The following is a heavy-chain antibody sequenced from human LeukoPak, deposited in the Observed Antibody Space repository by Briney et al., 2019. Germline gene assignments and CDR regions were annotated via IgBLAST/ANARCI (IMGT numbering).Heavy chain of an antibody. CDR2: IYHSGST. Sequence: SETLSLTCTVSGYSISSGYYWGWIRQPPGKGLEWIGSIYHSGSTYYIPSLKSRVTISVDTSKNQFSLKLSSVTAADTAVYYCARVGSSTTYYYYMDVWGKGTTVTVSS. D-gene: IGHD2-2*01. CDR1: GYSISSGYY. CDR3: ARVGSSTTYYYYMDV. J-gene: IGHJ6*03. V-gene: IGHV4-38-2*02.